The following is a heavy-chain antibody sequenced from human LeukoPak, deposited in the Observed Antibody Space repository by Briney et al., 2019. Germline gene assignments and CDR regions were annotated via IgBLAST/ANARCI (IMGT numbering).Heavy chain of an antibody. CDR1: GYTFTSYG. CDR2: ISAYNGNT. J-gene: IGHJ6*02. V-gene: IGHV1-18*01. Sequence: ASVKVSCKASGYTFTSYGISWVRQAPGQGLEWMGWISAYNGNTNYAQKLQGRVTMTTDTSTSTAYMELRSLRSDDTAVYYCAREGASGHKAYYYYGMDVWGQGTTVTVSS. CDR3: AREGASGHKAYYYYGMDV. D-gene: IGHD1-26*01.